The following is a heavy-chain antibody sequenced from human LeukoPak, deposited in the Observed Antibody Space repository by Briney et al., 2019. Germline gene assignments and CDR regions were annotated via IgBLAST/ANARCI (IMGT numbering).Heavy chain of an antibody. Sequence: GGSLRLSCAASRFAFSGYGMTWVRQAPGKGLEWVAFIRYDGSNKYYADSVKGRFTISRDNSKNTLYLQMNSLRAEDTAVYYCAKEGDYYFDYWGQGTLVTVSS. CDR3: AKEGDYYFDY. CDR1: RFAFSGYG. J-gene: IGHJ4*02. D-gene: IGHD3-10*01. CDR2: IRYDGSNK. V-gene: IGHV3-30*02.